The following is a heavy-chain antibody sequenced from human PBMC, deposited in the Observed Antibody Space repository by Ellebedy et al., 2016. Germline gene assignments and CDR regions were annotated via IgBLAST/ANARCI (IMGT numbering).Heavy chain of an antibody. CDR3: ARVSPYDSSGYYTPSFDS. V-gene: IGHV1-69*13. Sequence: SVKVSXXASGGTLDSYAITWVRQAPGHGLEWMGGIIPIFGTLNYAQKFQGRVTITADESTTTAYMELSSLRSEDTAVYYCARVSPYDSSGYYTPSFDSWGQGTLVTVSS. CDR2: IIPIFGTL. CDR1: GGTLDSYA. D-gene: IGHD3-22*01. J-gene: IGHJ4*02.